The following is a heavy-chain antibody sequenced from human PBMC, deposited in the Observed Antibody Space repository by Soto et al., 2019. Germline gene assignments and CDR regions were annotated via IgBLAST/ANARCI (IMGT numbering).Heavy chain of an antibody. CDR1: GSSIIGYY. J-gene: IGHJ5*02. CDR2: IHYSGSA. D-gene: IGHD3-16*01. Sequence: SETLSLTCTFSGSSIIGYYWTWIRQSPERGLEWIGYIHYSGSANYNPSLNSRLTMSVDRSKSQFSMKLASVTAADTAVYYYARGVGGSRRNWFDPWGQGTLVTVSS. CDR3: ARGVGGSRRNWFDP. V-gene: IGHV4-59*12.